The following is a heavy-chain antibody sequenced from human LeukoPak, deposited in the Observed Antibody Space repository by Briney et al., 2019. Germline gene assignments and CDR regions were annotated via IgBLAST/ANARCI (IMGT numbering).Heavy chain of an antibody. CDR2: IRPSGDNT. CDR3: ARGLHFRVYDSSDYYPY. Sequence: GGSLRLSCAASGFTFSSYDMTWVRQAPGRGLEWVSSIRPSGDNTYYGDSVKGRFTISRDNAKNSLYLQMNSLRAEDTAVYYCARGLHFRVYDSSDYYPYWGQGTLVTVSS. V-gene: IGHV3-23*01. J-gene: IGHJ4*02. D-gene: IGHD3-22*01. CDR1: GFTFSSYD.